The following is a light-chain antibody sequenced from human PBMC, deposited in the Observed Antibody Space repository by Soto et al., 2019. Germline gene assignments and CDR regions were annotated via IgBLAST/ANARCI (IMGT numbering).Light chain of an antibody. V-gene: IGLV2-11*01. CDR3: CSYAGSYVV. CDR2: DVS. J-gene: IGLJ2*01. CDR1: SSDVGGYNY. Sequence: QSALTQPRSVSGSPGQSVTISCTGTSSDVGGYNYVSWYQQHPGKAPKLMIYDVSKRPSGVPDRISGSKSGNTASLTISGLKAEDEADYCCCSYAGSYVVFGGGTKLTVL.